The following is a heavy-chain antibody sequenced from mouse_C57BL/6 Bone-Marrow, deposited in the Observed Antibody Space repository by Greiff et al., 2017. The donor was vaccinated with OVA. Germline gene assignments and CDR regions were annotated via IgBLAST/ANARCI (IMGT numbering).Heavy chain of an antibody. CDR2: IYPGDGDT. CDR1: GYAFSSSW. V-gene: IGHV1-82*01. D-gene: IGHD1-1*01. Sequence: QVQLQQSGPELVKPGASVKISCKASGYAFSSSWMNWVKQRPGKGLEWIGRIYPGDGDTNYNGKFKGKATLTADKSSSTAYMQLSSLTSEDSTVYFCARESYYYGSSSLYFDYWGQGTTLTVSS. CDR3: ARESYYYGSSSLYFDY. J-gene: IGHJ2*01.